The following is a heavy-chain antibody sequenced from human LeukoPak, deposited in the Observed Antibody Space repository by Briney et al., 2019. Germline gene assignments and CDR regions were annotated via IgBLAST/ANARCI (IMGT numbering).Heavy chain of an antibody. V-gene: IGHV1-2*02. J-gene: IGHJ4*02. CDR1: GYTFIHHY. CDR2: INPNSDDT. Sequence: GASVKVSCKASGYTFIHHYIHWVRQAPGQGLEWMGWINPNSDDTNYAQKFQGRVTMTRDTSISTTYMELSRLRSDDTAVYYCARSRFGELILFDHWGQGTLVTVSS. D-gene: IGHD3-10*01. CDR3: ARSRFGELILFDH.